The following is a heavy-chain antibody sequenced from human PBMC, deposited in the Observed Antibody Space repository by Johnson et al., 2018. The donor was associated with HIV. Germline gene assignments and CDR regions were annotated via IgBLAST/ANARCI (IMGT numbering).Heavy chain of an antibody. CDR1: GFTFSSYA. V-gene: IGHV3-23*04. CDR2: ISGSGGGT. CDR3: AKARGYSYGGDAFDI. J-gene: IGHJ3*02. Sequence: VQLVESGGGLVQPGGSLRLSCAASGFTFSSYAMNWVRQVPGKGLEWVSAISGSGGGTYYADSVKGRFTISRDNSKNTLYLQMNSLRAEDTAIYYCAKARGYSYGGDAFDIWGQGTMVTVSS. D-gene: IGHD5-18*01.